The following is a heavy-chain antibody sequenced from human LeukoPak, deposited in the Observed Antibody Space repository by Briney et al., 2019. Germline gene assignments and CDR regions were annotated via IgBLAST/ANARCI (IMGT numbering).Heavy chain of an antibody. CDR1: GGSIHSH. V-gene: IGHV4-4*07. CDR3: ARVRGPRGGDLDY. Sequence: SETLSLTCTVSGGSIHSHWSWIRQPAGKGLEWIGRISGSGTITYNPALQSRLTISIDTSKNQFSLKLMSVTAADTAVYYCARVRGPRGGDLDYWGQGTLVTVSS. D-gene: IGHD2-21*02. CDR2: ISGSGTI. J-gene: IGHJ4*02.